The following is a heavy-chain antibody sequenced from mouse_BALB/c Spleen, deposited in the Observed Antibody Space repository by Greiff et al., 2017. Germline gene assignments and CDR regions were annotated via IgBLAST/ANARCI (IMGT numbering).Heavy chain of an antibody. CDR1: GFTFNTYA. J-gene: IGHJ3*01. V-gene: IGHV10-1*02. CDR3: VSHSSYDYDDWFAY. CDR2: IRSKSNNYAT. D-gene: IGHD2-4*01. Sequence: EVQLQESGGGLVQPKGSLKLSCAASGFTFNTYAMNWVRQAPGKGLEWVARIRSKSNNYATYYADSVKDRFTISRDDSQSMLYLQMNNLKTEDTAMYYCVSHSSYDYDDWFAYWGQGTLVTVSA.